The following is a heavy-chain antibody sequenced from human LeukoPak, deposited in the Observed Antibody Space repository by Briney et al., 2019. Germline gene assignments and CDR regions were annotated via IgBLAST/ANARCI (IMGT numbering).Heavy chain of an antibody. D-gene: IGHD3-22*01. CDR3: ARREYYYDSSGYSNWFDP. J-gene: IGHJ5*02. CDR1: GYSISSGYY. Sequence: SETLSLTCTVSGYSISSGYYWGWIRQPPGKWLEWIGSIYHSGSTYYNPSLKSRVTISVDTSKNQFSLKLSSVTAADTAVYYCARREYYYDSSGYSNWFDPWGQGTLVTVSS. CDR2: IYHSGST. V-gene: IGHV4-38-2*02.